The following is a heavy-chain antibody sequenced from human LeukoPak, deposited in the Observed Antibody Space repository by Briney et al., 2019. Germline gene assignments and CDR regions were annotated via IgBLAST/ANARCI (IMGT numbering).Heavy chain of an antibody. D-gene: IGHD3-16*01. V-gene: IGHV3-23*01. J-gene: IGHJ4*02. Sequence: GGSLRLSCAASGFTFSSYGRSWLRRAPGKGLEWVASISGSGGNTYYADSVKGRFTISRDNSKNTLFLHMNSLRAKDTAVYYCAKALGGYHFDYWGQGTLVTVSS. CDR3: AKALGGYHFDY. CDR1: GFTFSSYG. CDR2: ISGSGGNT.